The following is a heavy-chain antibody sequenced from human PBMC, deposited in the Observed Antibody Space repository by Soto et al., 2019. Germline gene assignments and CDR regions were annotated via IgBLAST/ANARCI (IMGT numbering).Heavy chain of an antibody. CDR3: VRGSIGWNGIDY. CDR1: GGSISSGGYS. J-gene: IGHJ4*02. Sequence: SETLSLTCAVSGGSISSGGYSWSWIRQPPGKGLEWIGYIYHSGSDTNYADSVKGRCTISRDNAKNTLYLQMNSLRAEDTAVYYCVRGSIGWNGIDYWGQGTLVTVSS. CDR2: IYHSGSDT. D-gene: IGHD6-19*01. V-gene: IGHV4-30-2*01.